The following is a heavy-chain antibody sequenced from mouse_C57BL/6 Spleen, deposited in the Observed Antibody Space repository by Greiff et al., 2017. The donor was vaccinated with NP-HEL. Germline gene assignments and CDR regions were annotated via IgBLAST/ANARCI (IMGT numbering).Heavy chain of an antibody. J-gene: IGHJ2*01. CDR1: GYTFTDYY. CDR2: INPYNGGT. CDR3: ARSPPYYGNYSFDY. V-gene: IGHV1-19*01. D-gene: IGHD2-10*01. Sequence: EVQLQQSGPVLVKPGASVKMSCKASGYTFTDYYMNWVKQSHGKSLEWIGVINPYNGGTSYNQKFKGKATLTVDKSSSTAYMELNSLTSEDSAVYYWARSPPYYGNYSFDYWGQGTTLTVSS.